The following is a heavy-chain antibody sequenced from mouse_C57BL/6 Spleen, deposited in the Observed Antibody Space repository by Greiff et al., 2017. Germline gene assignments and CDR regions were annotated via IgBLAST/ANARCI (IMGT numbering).Heavy chain of an antibody. Sequence: VQLQQSGAELVRPGTSVKVSCKASGYAFTNYLIEWVKQRPGPGLEWIGVINPGSGGTNYNEKFKGKATLTADKSSSTAYMQLSSLTSEDSAVYCCARRDDYAMDYWGQGTSVTVSA. D-gene: IGHD3-3*01. J-gene: IGHJ4*01. V-gene: IGHV1-54*01. CDR1: GYAFTNYL. CDR2: INPGSGGT. CDR3: ARRDDYAMDY.